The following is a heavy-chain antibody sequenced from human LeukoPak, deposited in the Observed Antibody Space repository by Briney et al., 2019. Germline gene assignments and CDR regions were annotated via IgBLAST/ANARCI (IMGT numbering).Heavy chain of an antibody. CDR2: IYYSGST. CDR3: AREAGDCVDY. D-gene: IGHD2-21*02. V-gene: IGHV4-31*11. Sequence: DPSETLSLTCAVYGGSFSVYYWSWIRQHPGKGLEWIGYIYYSGSTYYNPSLKSRVTISVDTSKNQFSLKLSSVTAADTAVYYCAREAGDCVDYWGQGTLVTVSS. CDR1: GGSFSVYY. J-gene: IGHJ4*02.